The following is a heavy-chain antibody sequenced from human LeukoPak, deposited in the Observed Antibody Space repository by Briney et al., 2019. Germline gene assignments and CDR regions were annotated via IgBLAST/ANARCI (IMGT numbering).Heavy chain of an antibody. V-gene: IGHV2-5*02. D-gene: IGHD6-19*01. Sequence: SGPTLVKPTQTLTLACTFSGFSLSTSGVGVGWIRQPPAKALEWLAVIYLDEDKRYSPSLKSRLTITNDTSKNQVVLTMTNMDPVDTATYYCAHRAENSTAVAYAPFDYWGQGTLVTVSS. CDR3: AHRAENSTAVAYAPFDY. CDR1: GFSLSTSGVG. CDR2: IYLDEDK. J-gene: IGHJ4*02.